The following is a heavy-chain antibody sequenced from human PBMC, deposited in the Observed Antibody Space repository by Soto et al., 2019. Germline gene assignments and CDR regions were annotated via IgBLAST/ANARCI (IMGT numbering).Heavy chain of an antibody. J-gene: IGHJ5*02. Sequence: QVQLVQSGAEVKKPGSSVKVSCKASGCTFSSYAISWVRQAHGQGLEWMGGIIPIFGTANYAQKFQGRVTITSYESTSTAYMELSSLRCEDTAVYYCARTPSITGTTGWFDPWGQVNLVIVSS. D-gene: IGHD1-20*01. V-gene: IGHV1-69*05. CDR2: IIPIFGTA. CDR1: GCTFSSYA. CDR3: ARTPSITGTTGWFDP.